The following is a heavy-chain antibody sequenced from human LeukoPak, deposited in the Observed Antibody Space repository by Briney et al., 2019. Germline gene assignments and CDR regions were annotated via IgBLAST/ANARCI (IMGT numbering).Heavy chain of an antibody. CDR1: GGSVSSGTYY. D-gene: IGHD6-13*01. V-gene: IGHV4-61*01. CDR3: ARDSLITAAGLVGMDV. CDR2: IYYSGST. J-gene: IGHJ6*02. Sequence: SETLPLTCTVSGGSVSSGTYYWSWIRQPPGKGLEWIGYIYYSGSTKYNPSLKSRVTISVDTSKNQFSLKLYSVTAADTAVYYCARDSLITAAGLVGMDVWGQGTTVTVSS.